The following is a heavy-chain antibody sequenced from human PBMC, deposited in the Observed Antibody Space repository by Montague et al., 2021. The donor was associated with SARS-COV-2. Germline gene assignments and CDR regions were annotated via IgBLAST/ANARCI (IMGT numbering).Heavy chain of an antibody. CDR1: GFTFSSYS. CDR3: ARDKITIFGVVIIDY. Sequence: SLRLSCAASGFTFSSYSMNWVRQAPGKGLEWVSSISSSSSYIYYAGSVKGRFTISRDNAKNSLYLQMNSLRAEDTAVYYCARDKITIFGVVIIDYWGQGTLVTVSS. J-gene: IGHJ4*02. D-gene: IGHD3-3*01. V-gene: IGHV3-21*01. CDR2: ISSSSSYI.